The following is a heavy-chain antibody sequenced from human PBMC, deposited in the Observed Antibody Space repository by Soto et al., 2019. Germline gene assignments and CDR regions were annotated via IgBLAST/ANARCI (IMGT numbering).Heavy chain of an antibody. CDR1: GFTFSSYA. CDR2: ISGSGGST. Sequence: EVQLLESGGGLVQPGGSLRLSCAASGFTFSSYAMSWVRQAPGKGLEWVSAISGSGGSTYYADSVKGRFTISRDNSKNTLYLQMNSLSAEDTAVYYCAKATHSSGWYGDYWGQGSLVAVSS. V-gene: IGHV3-23*01. D-gene: IGHD6-19*01. J-gene: IGHJ4*02. CDR3: AKATHSSGWYGDY.